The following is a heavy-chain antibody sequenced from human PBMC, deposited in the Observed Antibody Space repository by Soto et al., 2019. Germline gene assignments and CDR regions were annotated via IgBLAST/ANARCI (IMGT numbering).Heavy chain of an antibody. Sequence: ASVKVSCKASGGTFSSYAISWVRQAPGQGLEWMGGIIPIFGTANYAQKFQGRVTITADESTSTAYMELSSLRSEDTAVYYCARAVAGHNYYYYGMDVWGQGTTVTVSS. J-gene: IGHJ6*02. CDR2: IIPIFGTA. CDR1: GGTFSSYA. D-gene: IGHD6-19*01. CDR3: ARAVAGHNYYYYGMDV. V-gene: IGHV1-69*13.